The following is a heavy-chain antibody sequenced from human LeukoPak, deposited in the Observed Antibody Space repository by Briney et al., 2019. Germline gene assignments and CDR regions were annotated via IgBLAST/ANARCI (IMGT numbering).Heavy chain of an antibody. Sequence: SQTLSLTCAISGDTVSSNTASWNWVRQSPSRGLEWLGRTYFRSKWFHDYAVSVKSRITVNPDTSKNQFSLQLNSVTPEDTAVYYCTRDSDYWGQGTLVTVSS. J-gene: IGHJ4*02. CDR3: TRDSDY. CDR1: GDTVSSNTAS. V-gene: IGHV6-1*01. CDR2: TYFRSKWFH.